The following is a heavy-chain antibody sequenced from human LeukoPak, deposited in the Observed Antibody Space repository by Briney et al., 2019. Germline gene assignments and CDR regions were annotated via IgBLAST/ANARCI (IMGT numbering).Heavy chain of an antibody. D-gene: IGHD1-26*01. CDR2: IYHSGST. CDR1: GYSISSGYY. Sequence: SETLSLTCTVSGYSISSGYYWGWIRQPPGKGLEWIGSIYHSGSTYYNPSLKSRVTISVDTSKNQFSLKLSSVTAADTAVYYCARGGVSGSYDEAFDIWGQGTMVTVSS. V-gene: IGHV4-38-2*02. CDR3: ARGGVSGSYDEAFDI. J-gene: IGHJ3*02.